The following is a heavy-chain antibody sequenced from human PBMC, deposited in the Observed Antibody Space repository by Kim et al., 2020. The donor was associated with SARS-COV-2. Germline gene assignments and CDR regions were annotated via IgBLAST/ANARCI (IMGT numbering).Heavy chain of an antibody. V-gene: IGHV3-23*05. CDR3: AKGPLYGDYDS. CDR2: T. D-gene: IGHD4-17*01. J-gene: IGHJ5*01. Sequence: TYYSDSMKGRFTISRDNSKNTLYLQMNSLKAEDTAVYYCAKGPLYGDYDSWGQGTLVTVSS.